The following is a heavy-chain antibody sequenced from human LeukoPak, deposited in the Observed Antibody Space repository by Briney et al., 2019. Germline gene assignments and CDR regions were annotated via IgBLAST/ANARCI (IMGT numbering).Heavy chain of an antibody. CDR3: AREYGSGSLDY. D-gene: IGHD3-10*01. J-gene: IGHJ4*02. CDR1: GFTFSSYS. V-gene: IGHV3-21*01. Sequence: GGSLGLSCAASGFTFSSYSMNWVRQAPGKGLEWASSISSSTNYIFYADSVKGRFTISRDNAKNSLYLQMNGLRAEDTAVYYCAREYGSGSLDYWGQGTLVTVSS. CDR2: ISSSTNYI.